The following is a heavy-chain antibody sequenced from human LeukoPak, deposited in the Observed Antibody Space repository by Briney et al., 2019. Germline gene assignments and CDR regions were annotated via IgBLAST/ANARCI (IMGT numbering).Heavy chain of an antibody. CDR2: IYPGDSDT. CDR1: GYSFTSYW. D-gene: IGHD6-19*01. Sequence: NHGESLQISCKGSGYSFTSYWIGWVRQLPGKGLEWMGIIYPGDSDTRYSPSFQGQVTISADKSISTAYLQWSSLKASDTAMYYCARLKSSGWSQDDYWGQGTLVTVSS. J-gene: IGHJ4*02. V-gene: IGHV5-51*01. CDR3: ARLKSSGWSQDDY.